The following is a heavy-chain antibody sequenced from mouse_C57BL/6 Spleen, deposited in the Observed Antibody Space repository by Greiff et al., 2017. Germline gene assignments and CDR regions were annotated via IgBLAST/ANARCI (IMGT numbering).Heavy chain of an antibody. CDR3: ARGLTTVGGAY. J-gene: IGHJ3*01. D-gene: IGHD1-1*01. V-gene: IGHV5-4*03. CDR2: ISDGGSYT. CDR1: GFTFSSYA. Sequence: EVKVVESGGGLVKPGGSLKLSCAASGFTFSSYAMSWVRQTPEKRLEWVATISDGGSYTYYPDNVKGRFTISRDNAKNNLYLQMSHLKSEETAMYYCARGLTTVGGAYWGQGTLVTVSA.